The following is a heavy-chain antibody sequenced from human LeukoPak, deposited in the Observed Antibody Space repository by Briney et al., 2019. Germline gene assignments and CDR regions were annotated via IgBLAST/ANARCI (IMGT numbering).Heavy chain of an antibody. CDR1: GYTLTELS. V-gene: IGHV1-24*01. J-gene: IGHJ6*02. D-gene: IGHD2-2*01. Sequence: ASVKVSCKVSGYTLTELSMHWVRPAPGKGLEWMGGFDPEDGETIYAQKFQGRVTMTEDTSTDTAYMELSSLRSEDTAVYYCAADGLGYCSSTSCRNPQYYYYGMDVWGQGTTVTVSS. CDR2: FDPEDGET. CDR3: AADGLGYCSSTSCRNPQYYYYGMDV.